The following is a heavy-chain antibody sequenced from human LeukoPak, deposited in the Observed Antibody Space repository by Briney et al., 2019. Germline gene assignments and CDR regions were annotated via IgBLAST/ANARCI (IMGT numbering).Heavy chain of an antibody. Sequence: PSETLSLTCTVSGGSISSSSYYWGWIRQPPGKGLEWIGSIYYSGSTYYNPSLKSRVTISVDTSKHQFSLKLSSVTAADTAVYYCARDLSSGWYTGWFDPWGQGTLVTVSS. CDR2: IYYSGST. CDR3: ARDLSSGWYTGWFDP. J-gene: IGHJ5*02. V-gene: IGHV4-39*07. CDR1: GGSISSSSYY. D-gene: IGHD6-19*01.